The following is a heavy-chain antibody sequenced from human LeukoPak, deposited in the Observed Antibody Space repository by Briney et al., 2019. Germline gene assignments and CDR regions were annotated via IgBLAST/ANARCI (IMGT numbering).Heavy chain of an antibody. CDR1: GGSVSSSSYY. CDR3: ARQLLYYYDTSGYLYYFDY. J-gene: IGHJ4*02. D-gene: IGHD3-22*01. V-gene: IGHV4-39*01. Sequence: RSSETLSPTCSVSGGSVSSSSYYWGWIRQPPGKGLEWIGSIYYSGSTYYNPSLKSRITISVDTSKNQFSLKLSSVTAADTAVYYCARQLLYYYDTSGYLYYFDYWGQGTLVTVSS. CDR2: IYYSGST.